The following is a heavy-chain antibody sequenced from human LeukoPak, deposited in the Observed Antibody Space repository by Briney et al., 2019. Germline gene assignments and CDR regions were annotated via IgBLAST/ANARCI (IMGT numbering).Heavy chain of an antibody. D-gene: IGHD3-9*01. CDR2: IIPIFGTA. Sequence: SVKVSCKASGGTFSSYASSWVRQAPGQGLEWMGGIIPIFGTANYAQKFQGRVTITADESASTAYMELSSLRSEDTAVYYCASSARGRYFDWLPFDYWGQGTLVTVSS. V-gene: IGHV1-69*13. J-gene: IGHJ4*02. CDR1: GGTFSSYA. CDR3: ASSARGRYFDWLPFDY.